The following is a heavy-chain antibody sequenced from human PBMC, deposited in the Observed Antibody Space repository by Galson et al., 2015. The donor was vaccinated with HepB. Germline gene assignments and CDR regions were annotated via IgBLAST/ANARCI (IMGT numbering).Heavy chain of an antibody. Sequence: SLRLSCAASGFTFSSYWMHWVRQAPGKGLVWVSRINSDGSSTSYADSVKGRFTISRDNAKNTLYLQMNSLRAEDTAVYYCNGGTSYYYYYMDVWGKGTTVTVSS. V-gene: IGHV3-74*01. CDR2: INSDGSST. J-gene: IGHJ6*03. D-gene: IGHD2-2*01. CDR1: GFTFSSYW. CDR3: NGGTSYYYYYMDV.